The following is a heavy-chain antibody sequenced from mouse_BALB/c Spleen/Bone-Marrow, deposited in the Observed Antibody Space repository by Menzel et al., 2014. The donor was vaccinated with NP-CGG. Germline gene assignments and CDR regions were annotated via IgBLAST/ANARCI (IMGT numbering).Heavy chain of an antibody. V-gene: IGHV2-6-4*01. CDR1: GFSLSRYS. CDR2: ILGGGST. J-gene: IGHJ4*01. Sequence: QVQLQQSGPGLVAPSQSLSITCTVSGFSLSRYSVHWVRQPPGKGLEWLGMILGGGSTDYSSALKSRLSISKDNSKSQVFLKMNSLQTDDTAMYYCARNPPYGNYEDYYAMDYWGQGTSVTVSS. CDR3: ARNPPYGNYEDYYAMDY. D-gene: IGHD2-1*01.